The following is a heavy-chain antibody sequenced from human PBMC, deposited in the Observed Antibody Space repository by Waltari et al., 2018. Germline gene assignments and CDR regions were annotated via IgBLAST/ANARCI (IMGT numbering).Heavy chain of an antibody. CDR3: ARMGGVAVAGKDY. Sequence: QLQLQESGPGLVKPSETLSLTCTVSGGSISSSSYYWGWIRQPPGKGLEWIGSIYYSGSTYYNPSLKSRVTISVDTSNNQFSLKLSSVTAADTAVYYCARMGGVAVAGKDYWGQGTLVTVSS. CDR2: IYYSGST. V-gene: IGHV4-39*07. CDR1: GGSISSSSYY. D-gene: IGHD6-19*01. J-gene: IGHJ4*02.